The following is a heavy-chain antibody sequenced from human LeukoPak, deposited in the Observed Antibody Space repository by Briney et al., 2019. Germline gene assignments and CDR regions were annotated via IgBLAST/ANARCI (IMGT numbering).Heavy chain of an antibody. CDR3: GKIAAAAYYFDY. CDR1: GGSISSSSYY. V-gene: IGHV4-39*01. D-gene: IGHD6-13*01. J-gene: IGHJ4*02. CDR2: IYYSGST. Sequence: SETLSLTCTVSGGSISSSSYYWGWIRQPPGKGLEWIGSIYYSGSTNYNPSLKSRVTISVDTSKNQFSLKLSSVTAADTAVYYCGKIAAAAYYFDYWGQGTLVTVSS.